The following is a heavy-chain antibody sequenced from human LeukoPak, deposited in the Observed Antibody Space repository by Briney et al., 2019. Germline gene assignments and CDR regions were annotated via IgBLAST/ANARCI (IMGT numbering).Heavy chain of an antibody. D-gene: IGHD4-11*01. Sequence: ASVKVSCKASGGTFSSYAISWVRQAPGQGLEWMGGIIPIFGTANYAQKFQGRVTITADESTSTAYMELSSLRSEDTAVYYCARLPYSNFRYYFDYWGQGTLVTVSS. J-gene: IGHJ4*02. CDR2: IIPIFGTA. CDR1: GGTFSSYA. CDR3: ARLPYSNFRYYFDY. V-gene: IGHV1-69*13.